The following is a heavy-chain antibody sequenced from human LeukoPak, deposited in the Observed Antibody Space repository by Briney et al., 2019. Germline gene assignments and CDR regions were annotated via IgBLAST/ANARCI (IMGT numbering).Heavy chain of an antibody. D-gene: IGHD3-10*01. Sequence: SETLSLICTVSGGSISTYYWMWIRQPPGKGLEWIGCTHYSGSTSYNPSLKSRVTMSVDTSKNLFSLKLSSVTAADSAVYYCARGDMMLRGVIDEIDPWGQGTLVTVAS. CDR1: GGSISTYY. V-gene: IGHV4-59*01. J-gene: IGHJ5*02. CDR2: THYSGST. CDR3: ARGDMMLRGVIDEIDP.